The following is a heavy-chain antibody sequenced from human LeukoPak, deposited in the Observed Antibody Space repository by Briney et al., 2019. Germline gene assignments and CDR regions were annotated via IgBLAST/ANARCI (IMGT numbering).Heavy chain of an antibody. J-gene: IGHJ4*02. Sequence: GGSLRLSCAASGFIFSNYWMSWVRQAPGKGLEWVANIRQDGSEKHYVDSMKGRFTISRDNAKNSLYLQMNSLRAEDTAVYYCARDHFVDTAMVLPYWGQGTLVTVSS. CDR2: IRQDGSEK. CDR3: ARDHFVDTAMVLPY. D-gene: IGHD5-18*01. CDR1: GFIFSNYW. V-gene: IGHV3-7*01.